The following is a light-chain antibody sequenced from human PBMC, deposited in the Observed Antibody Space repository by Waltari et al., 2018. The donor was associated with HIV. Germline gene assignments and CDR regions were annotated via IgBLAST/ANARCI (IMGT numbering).Light chain of an antibody. CDR3: SSDTTSSSWV. V-gene: IGLV2-18*02. Sequence: QSTLTQPPSVSGSLGQSVTIACSGTSSDIGSYNRVSWHHQPPGTAPKLIIYEVTNRPSGVAGRFSGSKSGNTASLTISVLQAEDEADYYCSSDTTSSSWVFGGGTQLTVL. CDR2: EVT. J-gene: IGLJ3*02. CDR1: SSDIGSYNR.